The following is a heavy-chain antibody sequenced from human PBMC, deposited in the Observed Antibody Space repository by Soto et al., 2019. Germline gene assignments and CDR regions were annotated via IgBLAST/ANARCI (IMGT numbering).Heavy chain of an antibody. CDR1: VGTFSSYA. V-gene: IGHV1-69*13. D-gene: IGHD5-12*01. J-gene: IGHJ4*02. Sequence: SVNVACEASVGTFSSYAISWVRQAPGQGLEWMGGIIPIFGTANYAQKFQGRVTITADESTSTAYMELSSLRSEDTAVYYCARGSEVATKNFDYWGQGTLVTVSS. CDR3: ARGSEVATKNFDY. CDR2: IIPIFGTA.